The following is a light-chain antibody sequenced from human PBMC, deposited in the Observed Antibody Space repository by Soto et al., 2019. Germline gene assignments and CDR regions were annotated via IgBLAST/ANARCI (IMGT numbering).Light chain of an antibody. CDR2: EVN. CDR1: SSDVGAYNY. J-gene: IGLJ3*02. V-gene: IGLV2-8*01. CDR3: TSYAGSNIWV. Sequence: QSVLTQPPSASGSPGQSVTISCTGTSSDVGAYNYVSWYQQYPGKAPKLMIYEVNKRPSGVPDRFSGSKSGKTASLTVSGPQPEDEADYPCTSYAGSNIWVFGGGTKLTVL.